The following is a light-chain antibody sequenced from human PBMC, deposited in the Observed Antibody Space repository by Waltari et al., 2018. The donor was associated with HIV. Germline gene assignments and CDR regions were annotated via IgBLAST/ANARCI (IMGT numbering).Light chain of an antibody. CDR2: GAS. CDR3: QQTYNSPKT. CDR1: QTINTF. J-gene: IGKJ1*01. Sequence: DIEMTQSPFSLPASVGDRVTISCRASQTINTFLNWYQQKPGKAPKLLIDGASHLPSGVPSRYRRSGSGTDFTLTINSLQAEDFATYYCQQTYNSPKTFGPGTNVDMK. V-gene: IGKV1-39*01.